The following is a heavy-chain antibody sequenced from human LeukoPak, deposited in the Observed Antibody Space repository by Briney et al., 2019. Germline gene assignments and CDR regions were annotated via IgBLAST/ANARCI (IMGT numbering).Heavy chain of an antibody. V-gene: IGHV4-59*01. J-gene: IGHJ4*02. D-gene: IGHD3-22*01. CDR2: IYYSGST. CDR3: ARGLAYYYDSSGYPLDY. Sequence: SETLSLTCTVSGGSISSYYWSWIRQPPGKGLEWIGYIYYSGSTNYNPSLKSRVTISVDTSKNQFSLKLSSVTAADTAVYYCARGLAYYYDSSGYPLDYWGQGTLVTVSS. CDR1: GGSISSYY.